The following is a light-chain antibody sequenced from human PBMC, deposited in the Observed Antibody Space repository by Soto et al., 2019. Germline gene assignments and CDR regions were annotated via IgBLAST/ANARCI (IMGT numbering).Light chain of an antibody. CDR2: EVS. V-gene: IGLV2-8*01. Sequence: QSALTQPPSASGSPGQSLTISCTGTSSDVGGYNYVSWYQQHPGKAPKLMIYEVSKRPSGVPDRFSGSKSGNTASLTVSGLQAEDEADYYCSSYAGSNNLVFGGGTKLTVL. CDR1: SSDVGGYNY. CDR3: SSYAGSNNLV. J-gene: IGLJ2*01.